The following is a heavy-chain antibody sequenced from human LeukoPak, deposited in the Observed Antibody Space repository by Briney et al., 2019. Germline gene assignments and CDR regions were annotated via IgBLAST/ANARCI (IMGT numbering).Heavy chain of an antibody. V-gene: IGHV4-39*02. CDR3: ARGQYGSGSYYP. CDR1: GDSISSSTYY. D-gene: IGHD3-10*01. Sequence: KPSETLSLTCTSSGDSISSSTYYWAWIRQTPGKGLEWIGSLYYSGSTYYNPSLESRVTISLDTSRNRFSLRLSSVTAADTAVYYCARGQYGSGSYYPWGQGTLVTVSS. J-gene: IGHJ5*02. CDR2: LYYSGST.